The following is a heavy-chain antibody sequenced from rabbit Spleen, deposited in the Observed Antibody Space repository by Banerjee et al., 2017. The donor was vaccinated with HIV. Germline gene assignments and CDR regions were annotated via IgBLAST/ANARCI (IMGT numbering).Heavy chain of an antibody. CDR3: ARGEHFSVGFSAFAIYLDL. CDR1: GVSFSSGYD. CDR2: IYTGSSGTT. D-gene: IGHD6-1*01. J-gene: IGHJ4*01. Sequence: QQLVESGGGLVKPGASLTLTCKASGVSFSSGYDMCWVRQAPGKGLEWIACIYTGSSGTTYYASGAKGRFTISKTSSTTLTLQTTSLTAADTATYFCARGEHFSVGFSAFAIYLDLWGPGTLVTVS. V-gene: IGHV1S40*01.